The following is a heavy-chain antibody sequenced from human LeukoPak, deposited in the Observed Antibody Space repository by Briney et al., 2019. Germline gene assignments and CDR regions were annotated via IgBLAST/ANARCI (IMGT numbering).Heavy chain of an antibody. CDR1: GFTFDDYA. D-gene: IGHD6-13*01. V-gene: IGHV3-9*01. J-gene: IGHJ4*02. CDR3: ARGTSMPAATNRVVDY. CDR2: ISWNSDSI. Sequence: PGRSLRLSCAASGFTFDDYAMHWVRQAPGKGLEWVSSISWNSDSIDYVDSVKGRFTISRDNAKNSLYLQMNSLSADDTAIYYCARGTSMPAATNRVVDYWGQGTLVTVSS.